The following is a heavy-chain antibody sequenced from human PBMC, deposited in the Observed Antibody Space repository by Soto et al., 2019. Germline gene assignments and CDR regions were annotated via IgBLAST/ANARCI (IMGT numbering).Heavy chain of an antibody. J-gene: IGHJ4*02. CDR1: GYTFTGYY. D-gene: IGHD3-16*01. CDR3: ARDPIGGGAPYYLDY. V-gene: IGHV1-2*02. CDR2: INPNSGGT. Sequence: GASVKVSCKASGYTFTGYYMHWVRQAPGQGLEWMGWINPNSGGTDYAQKFQGRVTMTRDTSISTAYMELSRLRSDDTAVYYCARDPIGGGAPYYLDYWGQGTLVTVS.